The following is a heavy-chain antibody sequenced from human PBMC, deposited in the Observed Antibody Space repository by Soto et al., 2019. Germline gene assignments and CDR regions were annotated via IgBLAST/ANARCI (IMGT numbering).Heavy chain of an antibody. V-gene: IGHV4-30-4*01. CDR2: IYYSGST. Sequence: QVQLQESGPGLVKPSQTLSLTCTVSGGSISSGDYYWSWIRQPPGKGLEWIGYIYYSGSTYYNPSLKSRVTISVDTSKNQFSLKLSSVTAADTAVYYCASIVVVPAATIYYYYGMDVWGQGTTVTVSS. J-gene: IGHJ6*02. CDR1: GGSISSGDYY. D-gene: IGHD2-2*01. CDR3: ASIVVVPAATIYYYYGMDV.